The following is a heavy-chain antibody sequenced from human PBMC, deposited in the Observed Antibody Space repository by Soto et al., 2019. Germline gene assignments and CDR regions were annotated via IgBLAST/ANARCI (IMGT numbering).Heavy chain of an antibody. Sequence: SETLSLTCIVSGGSISRSTYYWGWIRQPPGKGLEWIGSIYYSGSTYYRPSLKSRVTISVDTSKNQFSLKLSSVTAADTAVYYCARQVPAAIRLGWFDPSGQGPLVTVSS. D-gene: IGHD2-2*02. CDR3: ARQVPAAIRLGWFDP. CDR1: GGSISRSTYY. J-gene: IGHJ5*02. V-gene: IGHV4-39*01. CDR2: IYYSGST.